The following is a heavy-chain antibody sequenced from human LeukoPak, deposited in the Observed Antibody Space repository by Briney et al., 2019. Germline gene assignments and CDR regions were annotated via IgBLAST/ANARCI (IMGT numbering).Heavy chain of an antibody. J-gene: IGHJ4*02. CDR1: GYTFTAYY. CDR3: ARGGSMIFGVLND. V-gene: IGHV1-2*02. Sequence: ASVKVSCKASGYTFTAYYIHWVRQAPGQGLEWMGWIDPNSGGTNYAQRFQGRVTMTRDTSISTAYMELSRLRSDDTAGYYCARGGSMIFGVLNDWGQGARVTVSS. CDR2: IDPNSGGT. D-gene: IGHD3/OR15-3a*01.